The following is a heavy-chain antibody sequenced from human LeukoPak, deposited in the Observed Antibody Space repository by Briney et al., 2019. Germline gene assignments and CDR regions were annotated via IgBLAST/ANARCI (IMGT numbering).Heavy chain of an antibody. CDR3: ARGGRYCSSTSCYTEGFDY. J-gene: IGHJ4*02. Sequence: ASVTVSCKASGYTFTGYYMHWVRQGPGQGLEWMGWINPNSGGTNYAQKFQGRVTMTRDTSISTAYMELSRLRSDDTAVYYCARGGRYCSSTSCYTEGFDYWGQGTLVTVSS. CDR2: INPNSGGT. V-gene: IGHV1-2*02. CDR1: GYTFTGYY. D-gene: IGHD2-2*02.